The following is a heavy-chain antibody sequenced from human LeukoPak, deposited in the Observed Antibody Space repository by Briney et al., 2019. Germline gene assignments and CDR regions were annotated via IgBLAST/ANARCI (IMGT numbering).Heavy chain of an antibody. CDR3: ARSPRKYYGGPPEFDY. CDR2: INHSGST. Sequence: SETLSLTCAVYGGSFSDYYWSWIRQPPGKGLEWIGEINHSGSTNYNPSLKSRVTISVDTSKNQFSLKLSSVTAADTAVYYCARSPRKYYGGPPEFDYWGQGTLVTVSS. CDR1: GGSFSDYY. J-gene: IGHJ4*02. D-gene: IGHD4-23*01. V-gene: IGHV4-34*01.